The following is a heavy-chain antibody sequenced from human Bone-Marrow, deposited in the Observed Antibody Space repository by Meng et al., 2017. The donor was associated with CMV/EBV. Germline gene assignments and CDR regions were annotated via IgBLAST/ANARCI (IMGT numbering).Heavy chain of an antibody. CDR2: IRYDGSNK. CDR3: AKDSSWNGAIDY. Sequence: GASLKISCEASGSTFSNYGIHWVRQAPGKRLEWVTFIRYDGSNKYYADSVKGRFTISRDNSKNTLYLQMNSLGPEDTAVYHCAKDSSWNGAIDYWGQGTLVTVSS. J-gene: IGHJ4*02. D-gene: IGHD1-1*01. V-gene: IGHV3-30*02. CDR1: GSTFSNYG.